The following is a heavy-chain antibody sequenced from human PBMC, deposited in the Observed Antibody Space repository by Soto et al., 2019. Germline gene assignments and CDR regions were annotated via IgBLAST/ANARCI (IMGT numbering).Heavy chain of an antibody. V-gene: IGHV4-34*01. CDR2: INHSGST. CDR3: ARGRIADRLNWFDP. Sequence: SETLSLTCAVYGGSFSGYYWSWIRQPPGKGLEWIGEINHSGSTNYNPSLKSRVTISVDTSKNQFSLKLSSVTDADTAVYYCARGRIADRLNWFDPWGQGTLVTVSS. J-gene: IGHJ5*02. D-gene: IGHD6-6*01. CDR1: GGSFSGYY.